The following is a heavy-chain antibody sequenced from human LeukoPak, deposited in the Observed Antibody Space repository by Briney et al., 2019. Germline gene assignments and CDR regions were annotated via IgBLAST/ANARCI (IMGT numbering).Heavy chain of an antibody. CDR1: GFTFSSYA. CDR3: AKDLSVRSGYCSSTSCYLRGAFDI. Sequence: GGSLRLSCAASGFTFSSYAMSWVRQAPGKGLEWVSAISGSGGSTYYADSVKGRFTISRDNSKNTLYLQMNSLRAEDTAVYYCAKDLSVRSGYCSSTSCYLRGAFDIWGQGTMVTVSS. J-gene: IGHJ3*02. V-gene: IGHV3-23*01. D-gene: IGHD2-2*01. CDR2: ISGSGGST.